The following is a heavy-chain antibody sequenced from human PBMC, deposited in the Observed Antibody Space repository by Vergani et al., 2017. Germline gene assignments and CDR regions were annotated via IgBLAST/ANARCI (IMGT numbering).Heavy chain of an antibody. Sequence: QLLESGGGLIQPGGSLRLSCAASGFTFNSYAMTWVRQAPGKGLEWVSGINNNGGSTYYADSVKGRFTISRDNSKNTLYLQMTDLRADDTATYYCAKVCGSSSCQYGWGAFDVWGHGTMVTVSS. CDR3: AKVCGSSSCQYGWGAFDV. CDR2: INNNGGST. V-gene: IGHV3-23*01. J-gene: IGHJ3*01. D-gene: IGHD2-2*01. CDR1: GFTFNSYA.